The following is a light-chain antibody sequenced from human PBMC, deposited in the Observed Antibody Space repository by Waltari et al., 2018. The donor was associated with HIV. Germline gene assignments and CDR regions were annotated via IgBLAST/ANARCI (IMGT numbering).Light chain of an antibody. V-gene: IGLV3-1*01. CDR3: QVWDSSIWV. Sequence: SYELTQPPSVSVSPGQTASITCSVDTSGEKFVSWYHQRPGHSPVLVIFQDTKRPSGIPDRFSGSNSGNTATLTISGTQAIKEADYYCQVWDSSIWVFGGGTKLTVL. J-gene: IGLJ3*02. CDR2: QDT. CDR1: TSGEKF.